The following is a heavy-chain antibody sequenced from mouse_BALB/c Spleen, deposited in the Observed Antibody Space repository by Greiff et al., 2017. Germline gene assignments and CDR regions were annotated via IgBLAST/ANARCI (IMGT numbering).Heavy chain of an antibody. CDR3: ARSHGNYYFDY. CDR1: GFTFSSFG. Sequence: EVKLVESGGGLVQPGGSRKLSCAASGFTFSSFGMHWVRQAPEKGLGWVAYISSGSSTIYYADTVKGRFTISRDNPKNTLFLQMTSLRSEDTAMYYCARSHGNYYFDYWGQGTTLTVSS. V-gene: IGHV5-17*02. J-gene: IGHJ2*01. CDR2: ISSGSSTI. D-gene: IGHD2-1*01.